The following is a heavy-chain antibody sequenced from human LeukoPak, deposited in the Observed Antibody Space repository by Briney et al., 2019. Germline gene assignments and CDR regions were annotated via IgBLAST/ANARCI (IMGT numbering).Heavy chain of an antibody. CDR1: GGSFSGYY. CDR2: INHSGST. V-gene: IGHV4-34*01. CDR3: ARGLLLWSGELSSYFDY. Sequence: SETLSLTCAVYGGSFSGYYWSWIRQPPGKGLEWIGEINHSGSTNYNPSLKSRVTISVDTSKNQFSLKLSSVTAADTAVYYCARGLLLWSGELSSYFDYWGQGTLVTVSS. J-gene: IGHJ4*02. D-gene: IGHD3-10*01.